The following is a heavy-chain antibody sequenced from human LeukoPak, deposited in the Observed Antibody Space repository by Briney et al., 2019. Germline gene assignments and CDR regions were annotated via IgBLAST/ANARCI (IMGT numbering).Heavy chain of an antibody. CDR1: GRSISSSSYY. Sequence: SETLSLTCTLSGRSISSSSYYWGWIRQPPGKGLDWIGSIYYSGSTYYNPSLKSRVTISVDTSKNQFSLKLSSVTAADTAVYYCARHPGWGSGSYHFDYWGQGTLVTVSS. V-gene: IGHV4-39*01. J-gene: IGHJ4*02. CDR2: IYYSGST. CDR3: ARHPGWGSGSYHFDY. D-gene: IGHD3-10*01.